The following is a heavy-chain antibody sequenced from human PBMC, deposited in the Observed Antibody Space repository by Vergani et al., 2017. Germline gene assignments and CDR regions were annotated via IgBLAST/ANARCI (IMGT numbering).Heavy chain of an antibody. V-gene: IGHV4-31*03. D-gene: IGHD5-12*01. CDR1: GGSISSGGYY. CDR3: AGVLRYSGYDRTKTRGRYYYYMDV. Sequence: QVQLQESGPGLVKPSQTLSLTCTVSGGSISSGGYYWSWIRQHPGKGLEWIGYIYYSGSTYYNPSLKRRVTISVDTSKNQFSLKLSSVTAADTAVYYCAGVLRYSGYDRTKTRGRYYYYMDVWGKGTTVTVSS. J-gene: IGHJ6*03. CDR2: IYYSGST.